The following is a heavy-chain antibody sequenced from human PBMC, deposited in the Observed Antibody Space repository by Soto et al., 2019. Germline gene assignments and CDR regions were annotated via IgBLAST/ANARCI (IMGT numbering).Heavy chain of an antibody. CDR3: ARDREYCNGYNWNYYYGMDV. V-gene: IGHV3-33*01. Sequence: PGGSLRLSCAASGFTFSSYGMHWVRQAPGKGLEWVAVIWYDGSNKYYADSVKGRFTISRDNSKNTLYLQMNSLRAEDTAVYYCARDREYCNGYNWNYYYGMDVWGQGTTVTVSS. CDR2: IWYDGSNK. D-gene: IGHD5-18*01. J-gene: IGHJ6*02. CDR1: GFTFSSYG.